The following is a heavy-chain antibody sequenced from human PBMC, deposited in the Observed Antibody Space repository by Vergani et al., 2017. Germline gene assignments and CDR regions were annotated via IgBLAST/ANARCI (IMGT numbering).Heavy chain of an antibody. CDR3: AHRPRLFYDFWSGYSKNPEENWFDP. V-gene: IGHV2-5*02. J-gene: IGHJ5*02. Sequence: QITLKESGPTLVKPTQTLTLTCTFSGFSLSTSGVGVGWIRQPPGKALEWLALIYWDDDKRYSPSLKSRLTITKDTSKNQVVLTMTNMDPVDTATYYCAHRPRLFYDFWSGYSKNPEENWFDPWGQGTLVTVSS. CDR1: GFSLSTSGVG. CDR2: IYWDDDK. D-gene: IGHD3-3*01.